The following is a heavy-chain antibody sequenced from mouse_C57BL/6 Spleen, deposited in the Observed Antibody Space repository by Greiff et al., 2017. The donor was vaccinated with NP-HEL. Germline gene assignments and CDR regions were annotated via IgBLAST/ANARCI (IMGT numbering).Heavy chain of an antibody. D-gene: IGHD3-2*02. Sequence: EVQLQESGPVLVKPGASVKMSCKASGYTFTDYYMNWVKQSHGKSLEWIGVINPYNGGTSYNQKFKGKATLTVDKSSSTAYMELNSLTSEDSAVYYCADSSGYFAYWGQGTLVTVSA. J-gene: IGHJ3*01. CDR2: INPYNGGT. CDR3: ADSSGYFAY. V-gene: IGHV1-19*01. CDR1: GYTFTDYY.